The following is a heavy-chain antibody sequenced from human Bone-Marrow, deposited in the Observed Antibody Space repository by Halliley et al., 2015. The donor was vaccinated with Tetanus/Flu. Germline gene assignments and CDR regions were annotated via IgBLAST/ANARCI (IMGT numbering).Heavy chain of an antibody. V-gene: IGHV4-38-2*02. CDR3: AREVDGAERGDV. CDR2: VSHSGRT. Sequence: GGIGSVSHSGRTYFNPSLKSRVTISLDTSKNQFTLKVNSVSAADTALYYCAREVDGAERGDVWGQGITVTVSS. J-gene: IGHJ6*02. D-gene: IGHD1-1*01.